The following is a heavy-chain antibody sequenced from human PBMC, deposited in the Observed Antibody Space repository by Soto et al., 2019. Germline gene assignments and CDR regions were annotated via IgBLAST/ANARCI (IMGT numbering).Heavy chain of an antibody. CDR1: GFTFSSYA. CDR3: ARDRANDAFDI. CDR2: ISYDGSNK. V-gene: IGHV3-30*04. Sequence: GGSLRLSCAASGFTFSSYAMHWVRQAPGKGLEWVAVISYDGSNKSYADSVKGRFTISRDNSKNTLYLQMNSLRAEDTDVYYCARDRANDAFDIWGQGTMVTVSS. D-gene: IGHD5-12*01. J-gene: IGHJ3*02.